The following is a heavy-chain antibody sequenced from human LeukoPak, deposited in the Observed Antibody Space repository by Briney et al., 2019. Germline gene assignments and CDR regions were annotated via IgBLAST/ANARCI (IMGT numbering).Heavy chain of an antibody. CDR2: ISGSGDNT. CDR1: GFTFSSYA. J-gene: IGHJ4*02. CDR3: AKSRYYFDY. V-gene: IGHV3-23*01. Sequence: GGSLRLSCAASGFTFSSYAMDWVRQAPGKGLEWVSVISGSGDNTYYADSVKGRFTISRDNSKNTLYLQMNSLRAEDTAVYFCAKSRYYFDYWGQGTLVTVSS.